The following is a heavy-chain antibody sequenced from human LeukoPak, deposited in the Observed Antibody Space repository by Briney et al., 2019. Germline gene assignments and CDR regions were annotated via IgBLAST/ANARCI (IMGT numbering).Heavy chain of an antibody. CDR3: ARGLIDGSYLDP. J-gene: IGHJ5*02. V-gene: IGHV3-48*04. CDR2: IADTGTI. D-gene: IGHD3-10*01. Sequence: GGSLRLSCVASGFNFNIFTMRRVRQTPGKGLEWVAHIADTGTIHYADSVKGRFTISRDNANNSLYLQMNSLRVEDTGLYYCARGLIDGSYLDPWGQGTLVTVSS. CDR1: GFNFNIFT.